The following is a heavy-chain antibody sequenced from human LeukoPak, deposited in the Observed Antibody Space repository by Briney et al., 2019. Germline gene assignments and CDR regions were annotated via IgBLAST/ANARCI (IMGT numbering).Heavy chain of an antibody. V-gene: IGHV1-2*02. CDR1: GYTFTGYY. CDR3: ASSSGGSIAAAGTRY. CDR2: INPNSGGT. D-gene: IGHD6-13*01. J-gene: IGHJ4*02. Sequence: ASVKVSCKASGYTFTGYYMHWVRQAPGQGLEWMGWINPNSGGTNYAQKLQGRVTMTTDTSTSTAYMELRSLRSDDTAVYYCASSSGGSIAAAGTRYWGQGTLVTVSS.